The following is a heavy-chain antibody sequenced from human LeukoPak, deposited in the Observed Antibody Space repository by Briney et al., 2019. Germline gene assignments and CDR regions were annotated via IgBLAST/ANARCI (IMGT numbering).Heavy chain of an antibody. V-gene: IGHV1-2*06. D-gene: IGHD2-8*01. J-gene: IGHJ5*02. CDR3: ARGPYCTNGVCSDNWFDP. CDR1: GYTFTGYY. CDR2: INPNSGGT. Sequence: ASVKVSCKASGYTFTGYYMHWVRQAPGQGLEWMGRINPNSGGTNYAQKCQGRVTMTRDTSISTAYMELSRLRSDDTAVYYCARGPYCTNGVCSDNWFDPWGQGTLVTVSS.